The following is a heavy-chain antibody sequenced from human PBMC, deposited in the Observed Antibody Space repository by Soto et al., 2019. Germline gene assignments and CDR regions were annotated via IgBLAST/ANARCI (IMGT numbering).Heavy chain of an antibody. CDR2: ISAYNDYT. J-gene: IGHJ6*02. Sequence: QVWLVQSAAEVKKPGASVKVSCKASGYTFIRYGITWVRQAPGQGLEWMGWISAYNDYTNYAQKLQGRVTMTTDTSTSTVYMELRSLRPDDTAVYYCARGGYYDKVWGKMNYYGLDVWGQGTTVTVSS. D-gene: IGHD3-16*01. CDR3: ARGGYYDKVWGKMNYYGLDV. V-gene: IGHV1-18*01. CDR1: GYTFIRYG.